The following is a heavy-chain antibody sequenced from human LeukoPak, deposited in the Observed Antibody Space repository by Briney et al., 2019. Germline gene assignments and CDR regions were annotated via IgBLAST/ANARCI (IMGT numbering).Heavy chain of an antibody. CDR3: TRRHSSGWFYY. CDR2: IYRSGST. D-gene: IGHD6-19*01. V-gene: IGHV4-38-2*02. Sequence: SETLSLTCTVSGYSISNGYYWDWIRQPPGRGLEWIGNIYRSGSTSYNPSLKSRVTISVDTSKNQFSLKVNSVTAADTAVYYCTRRHSSGWFYYWGQGTLVTVSS. CDR1: GYSISNGYY. J-gene: IGHJ4*02.